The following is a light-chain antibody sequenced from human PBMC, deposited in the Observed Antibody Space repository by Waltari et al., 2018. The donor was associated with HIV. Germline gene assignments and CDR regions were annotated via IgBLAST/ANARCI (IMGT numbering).Light chain of an antibody. CDR2: GAS. CDR3: LQSYSTPRT. V-gene: IGKV1-39*01. Sequence: DIQMTQSTSSLCASVGDRVTITCRASQTISSYLNWYQQKPGKAPMLLIYGASTLHSGVPSRFSGSGSGTDFTLTISSLQPEDFATYYCLQSYSTPRTFGQGTKLEIK. J-gene: IGKJ2*02. CDR1: QTISSY.